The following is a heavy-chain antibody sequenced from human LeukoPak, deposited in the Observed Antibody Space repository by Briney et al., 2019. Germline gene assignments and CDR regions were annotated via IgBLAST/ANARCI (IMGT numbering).Heavy chain of an antibody. J-gene: IGHJ4*02. D-gene: IGHD2-8*01. V-gene: IGHV4-59*12. CDR3: ARDVATNGIDY. CDR1: GGSISGSY. Sequence: PSETLSLTCTVSGGSISGSYWSWLRQPPGKGLEWIGYIYYGGSTNYNASLKSRVTMSSDTPKNQFSLNLCSVSAADTAVYFSARDVATNGIDYWGQGTLVTVSS. CDR2: IYYGGST.